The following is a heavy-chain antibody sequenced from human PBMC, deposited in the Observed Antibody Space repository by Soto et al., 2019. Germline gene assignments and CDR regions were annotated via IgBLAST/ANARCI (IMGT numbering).Heavy chain of an antibody. D-gene: IGHD2-2*01. CDR3: AKSPTSSSAYLFDP. CDR2: VSGSGGGT. CDR1: GFPFSSYA. Sequence: GGSLRLSFAASGFPFSSYAMSWVRQAPGKGLEWVSAVSGSGGGTYYAYSVRGRFTISRDNSKNTLSLQVNSLRAEHTAVYYCAKSPTSSSAYLFDPWRQGTLVTVSS. J-gene: IGHJ5*02. V-gene: IGHV3-23*01.